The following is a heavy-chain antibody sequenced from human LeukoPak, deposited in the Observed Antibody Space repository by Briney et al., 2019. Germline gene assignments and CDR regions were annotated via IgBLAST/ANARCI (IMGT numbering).Heavy chain of an antibody. J-gene: IGHJ4*02. CDR3: AREYSYGSYFDY. Sequence: SETLSLTCSVSGGSISSYYWSWIRQPPGKGLEWIGYIYYSGSTNYNPSLKSRVTMSVDTSKNQFSLKLSSVTAADTAVYYCAREYSYGSYFDYWGQGTLVSVSS. D-gene: IGHD5-18*01. V-gene: IGHV4-59*01. CDR1: GGSISSYY. CDR2: IYYSGST.